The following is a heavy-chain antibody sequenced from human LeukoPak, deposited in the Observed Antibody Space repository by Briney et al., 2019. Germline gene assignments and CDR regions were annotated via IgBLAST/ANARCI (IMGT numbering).Heavy chain of an antibody. CDR2: IKQDGGEK. CDR3: ARVRIAVAVSAFDI. V-gene: IGHV3-7*01. Sequence: PGGSLRLSCEASGFTFSSHCMSWVRQAPGKGLEWVANIKQDGGEKYYVDSVKGRFTISRDNAKNSLYLQMSILRAADTAVYYCARVRIAVAVSAFDIWGQGTMVTVSS. J-gene: IGHJ3*02. CDR1: GFTFSSHC. D-gene: IGHD6-19*01.